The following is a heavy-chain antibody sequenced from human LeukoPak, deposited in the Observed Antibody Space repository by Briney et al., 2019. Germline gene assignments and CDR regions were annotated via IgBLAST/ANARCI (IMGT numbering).Heavy chain of an antibody. CDR2: IRYDGSNK. CDR3: AKDARLYYDSSGYTYYFDY. CDR1: GFTFSSYG. D-gene: IGHD3-22*01. J-gene: IGHJ4*02. Sequence: PGGPLRLSCAASGFTFSSYGMHWVRQAPGKGLEWVAFIRYDGSNKYYADSVKGRFTISRDNSKNTLYLQMNSLRAEDTAVYYCAKDARLYYDSSGYTYYFDYWGQGTLVTVSS. V-gene: IGHV3-30*02.